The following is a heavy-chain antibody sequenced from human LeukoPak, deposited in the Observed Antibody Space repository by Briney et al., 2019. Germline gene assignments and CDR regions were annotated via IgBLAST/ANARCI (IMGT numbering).Heavy chain of an antibody. CDR2: LDSSGST. CDR3: SRSHDYGGLYFYYHMDV. J-gene: IGHJ6*03. CDR1: GGSISSRSDY. D-gene: IGHD4-23*01. V-gene: IGHV4-39*01. Sequence: SETLSLTCTVSGGSISSRSDYWGWIRQTPGKGLEWIGNLDSSGSTYYNPSLKSRVTISVGTSKNQFSLNLRSVTAADTAIYFCSRSHDYGGLYFYYHMDVWGKGTTVTVSS.